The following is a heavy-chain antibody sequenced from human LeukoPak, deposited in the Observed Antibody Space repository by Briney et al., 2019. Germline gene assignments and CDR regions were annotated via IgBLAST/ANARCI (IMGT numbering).Heavy chain of an antibody. D-gene: IGHD2-2*01. CDR2: IYSGGST. CDR3: ARGDSVGYCSSTSCRTDYFDY. V-gene: IGHV3-66*02. J-gene: IGHJ4*02. Sequence: GGSLRLSCAASGFTFSSNYMSWVRQAPGKGLEGVSVIYSGGSTYYSDSVTGRFTISRDNSKNTLYLQMNSLRAEDTAVYYCARGDSVGYCSSTSCRTDYFDYWGQGTLVTVSS. CDR1: GFTFSSNY.